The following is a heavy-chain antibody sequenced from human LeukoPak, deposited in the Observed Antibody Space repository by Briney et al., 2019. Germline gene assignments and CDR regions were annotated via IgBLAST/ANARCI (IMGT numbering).Heavy chain of an antibody. Sequence: SETLSLTCAVYGGSFSGYYWSWIRQPPGKGLEWIGEINHSGSTNYNPSLKSRVTISVDTSKNQFSLKLSSVTAADTAVYYCARRPRATMVRGVIISNWFDPWGQGTLVTVSS. V-gene: IGHV4-34*01. CDR2: INHSGST. CDR1: GGSFSGYY. D-gene: IGHD3-10*01. J-gene: IGHJ5*02. CDR3: ARRPRATMVRGVIISNWFDP.